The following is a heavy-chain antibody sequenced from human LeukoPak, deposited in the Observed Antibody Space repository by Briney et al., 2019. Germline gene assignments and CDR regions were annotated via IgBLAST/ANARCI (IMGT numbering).Heavy chain of an antibody. Sequence: SETLSLTCTVSGGSISSGPYYWGWIRQPPGKGLEWIGNIYYGENTYYNPSLKSRVTISIDTSKNQFYLKLSSLTAADTAVYYCARVDGLGNYGHADYWGQGTLVTVSS. CDR3: ARVDGLGNYGHADY. CDR1: GGSISSGPYY. CDR2: IYYGENT. J-gene: IGHJ4*02. D-gene: IGHD3-10*01. V-gene: IGHV4-39*01.